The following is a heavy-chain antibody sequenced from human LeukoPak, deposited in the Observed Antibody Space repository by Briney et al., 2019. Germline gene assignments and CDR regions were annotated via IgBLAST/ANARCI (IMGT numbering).Heavy chain of an antibody. Sequence: SVNVSCKASGGTFSSYAISWVRQAPGQGLEWMGGIIPIFGTANYAQKFQGKVTITADESTSTAYMELSSLRSEDTAVYYCARDHSSGLYYFDYWGQGTLVTVSS. V-gene: IGHV1-69*13. J-gene: IGHJ4*02. CDR3: ARDHSSGLYYFDY. CDR2: IIPIFGTA. D-gene: IGHD6-19*01. CDR1: GGTFSSYA.